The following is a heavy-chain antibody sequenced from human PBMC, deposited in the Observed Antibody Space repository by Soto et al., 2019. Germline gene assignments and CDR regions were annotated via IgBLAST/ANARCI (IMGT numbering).Heavy chain of an antibody. V-gene: IGHV4-59*01. CDR3: AGNGGVIPYYYDGMDV. CDR2: IYYSGST. J-gene: IGHJ6*02. Sequence: SETLSLTCTVSGGSISSYYWSWIRQPPGKGLEWIGYIYYSGSTNYNPSLKSRVTISVDTSKNQFSLKLSSVTAADTAVYYCAGNGGVIPYYYDGMDVWGQGTTVTVSS. D-gene: IGHD3-16*02. CDR1: GGSISSYY.